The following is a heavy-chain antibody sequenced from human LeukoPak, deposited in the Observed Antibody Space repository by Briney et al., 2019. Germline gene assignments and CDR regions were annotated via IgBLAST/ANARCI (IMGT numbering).Heavy chain of an antibody. CDR1: GFTFDDYA. Sequence: SGGSLRLSCAASGFTFDDYAMSWVRQAPGKGLEWVSAISGSGGSTYYADSVKGRFTISRDNSKNTLYLQMNSLRAEDTAVYYCAKELFPPNYDFWSGYYNIAYWGQGTLVTVSS. J-gene: IGHJ4*02. D-gene: IGHD3-3*01. CDR3: AKELFPPNYDFWSGYYNIAY. V-gene: IGHV3-23*01. CDR2: ISGSGGST.